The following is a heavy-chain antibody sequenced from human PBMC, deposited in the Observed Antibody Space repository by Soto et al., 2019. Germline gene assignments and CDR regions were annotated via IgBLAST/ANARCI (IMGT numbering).Heavy chain of an antibody. Sequence: SETLSLTCTVSGGSISSSSYFWGWIRQPPGKGLEWIGSIYYSGSTYYNPSLKSRVTISVDTSKNQFSLKLSSVTAADTAVYYCAREVPAAIDPWGQGTLVTVSS. CDR3: AREVPAAIDP. CDR1: GGSISSSSYF. V-gene: IGHV4-39*01. D-gene: IGHD2-2*01. CDR2: IYYSGST. J-gene: IGHJ5*02.